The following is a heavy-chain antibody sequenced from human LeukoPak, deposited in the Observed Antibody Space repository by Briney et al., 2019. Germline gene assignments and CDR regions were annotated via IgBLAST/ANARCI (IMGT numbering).Heavy chain of an antibody. V-gene: IGHV4-34*01. CDR1: GGSFSGYY. D-gene: IGHD3-22*01. CDR2: INHSGST. J-gene: IGHJ4*02. CDR3: ARGGPAPDSSGYYYFDY. Sequence: PSETLSLTCAVYGGSFSGYYWSWIRQPPGKGLEWIGEINHSGSTNYNPSLKSRVTISVDTSKNQFSLKLSSVTAADTAEYYCARGGPAPDSSGYYYFDYWGQGTLVTVSS.